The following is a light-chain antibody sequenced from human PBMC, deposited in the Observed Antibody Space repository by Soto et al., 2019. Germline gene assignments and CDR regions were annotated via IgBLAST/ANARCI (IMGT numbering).Light chain of an antibody. J-gene: IGLJ2*01. CDR2: GNS. Sequence: QLVLTQPPSVSGAPGQRVTISCTGSSSNIGAGYDVHWYQQLPGTAPKLLIYGNSNRPSGVPDRFSGSKSGTSASLAITGLQAEDEADYYCQSDDSSLSGSVVFVGRTELTV. CDR1: SSNIGAGYD. V-gene: IGLV1-40*01. CDR3: QSDDSSLSGSVV.